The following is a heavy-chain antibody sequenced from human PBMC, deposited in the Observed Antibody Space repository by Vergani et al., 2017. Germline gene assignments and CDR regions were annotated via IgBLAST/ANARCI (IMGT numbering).Heavy chain of an antibody. CDR3: ARVQELYDFWSGYRVRYYYYMAV. CDR1: GGSFSGYY. J-gene: IGHJ6*03. Sequence: QVQLQQWGAGLLKPSETLSLTCAVYGGSFSGYYWSWIRQPPGKGLEWIGEINHSGSTNYNPSLKSRVTISVDTSKNQFSLKLSSVTAADTAVYYCARVQELYDFWSGYRVRYYYYMAVWGKGTTVTVSS. V-gene: IGHV4-34*01. D-gene: IGHD3-3*01. CDR2: INHSGST.